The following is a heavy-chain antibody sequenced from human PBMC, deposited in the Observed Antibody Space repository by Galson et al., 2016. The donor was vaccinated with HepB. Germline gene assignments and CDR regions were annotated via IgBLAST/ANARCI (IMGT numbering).Heavy chain of an antibody. D-gene: IGHD6-19*01. CDR1: GLTFSSYS. V-gene: IGHV3-21*01. J-gene: IGHJ4*02. CDR3: ATFIAVAAFNY. CDR2: ISSSSSYI. Sequence: SLRLSCAASGLTFSSYSMNWVRQAPGKGLEWVSSISSSSSYIYYADSVKGRFTISRDNAKNSLFLQMNCLRAEDTAVYYCATFIAVAAFNYLGQGTLVTVSS.